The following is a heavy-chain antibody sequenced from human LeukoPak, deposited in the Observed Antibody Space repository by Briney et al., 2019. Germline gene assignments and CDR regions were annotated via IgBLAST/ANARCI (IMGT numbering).Heavy chain of an antibody. Sequence: SQTLSLTCTVSGGSISSTSYYWSWIRQPAGKGLEWIGHIYTTGSTNYNPSLKSRVTMSVDTSKNQFSLKLSSVTAADTAVYYYAREALRDYYGSGSYYYYYYMDVWGKGTTVTISS. D-gene: IGHD3-10*01. V-gene: IGHV4-61*09. CDR1: GGSISSTSYY. J-gene: IGHJ6*03. CDR3: AREALRDYYGSGSYYYYYYMDV. CDR2: IYTTGST.